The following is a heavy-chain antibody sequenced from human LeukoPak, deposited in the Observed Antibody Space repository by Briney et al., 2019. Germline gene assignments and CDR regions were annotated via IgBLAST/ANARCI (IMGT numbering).Heavy chain of an antibody. V-gene: IGHV5-51*01. CDR2: IYPGDSDT. CDR3: AGISSSGWYYFDY. Sequence: GESLKISCKGSGYSFTSYWIGWVRQMPGKGLEWMVIIYPGDSDTRYSPSFQGQVTISADKSISTAYLQWSSLKASDTAMYYCAGISSSGWYYFDYWGQGTLVTVSS. CDR1: GYSFTSYW. D-gene: IGHD6-19*01. J-gene: IGHJ4*02.